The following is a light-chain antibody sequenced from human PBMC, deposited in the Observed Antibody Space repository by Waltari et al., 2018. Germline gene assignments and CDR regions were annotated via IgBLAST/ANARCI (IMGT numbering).Light chain of an antibody. Sequence: QSVLTQPPSAAGTPGQRVTISCSGSSSSIGSNYVYWYQQPPGTAPKLLIYTNKQRPSGVPDRFSDSKSGTSASLVISGLRSEDEADYYCAAWDDSLSGMVFGGGTKLTVL. CDR3: AAWDDSLSGMV. J-gene: IGLJ2*01. CDR1: SSSIGSNY. V-gene: IGLV1-47*02. CDR2: TNK.